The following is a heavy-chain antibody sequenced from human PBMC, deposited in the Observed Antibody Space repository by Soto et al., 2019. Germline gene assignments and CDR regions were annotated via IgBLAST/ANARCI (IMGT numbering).Heavy chain of an antibody. CDR2: IIPIFGTA. J-gene: IGHJ4*02. V-gene: IGHV1-69*12. Sequence: QVQLVQSGAEVKKPGSSVKVSCKASGGTFSSYAISWVRQAPGEGLEWMGGIIPIFGTANYAQKFQGRVTITADESTSTAYMELSSLRAEDTAVYYCARGPRVVAATPDYFDYWGQGTLVTVSS. D-gene: IGHD2-15*01. CDR1: GGTFSSYA. CDR3: ARGPRVVAATPDYFDY.